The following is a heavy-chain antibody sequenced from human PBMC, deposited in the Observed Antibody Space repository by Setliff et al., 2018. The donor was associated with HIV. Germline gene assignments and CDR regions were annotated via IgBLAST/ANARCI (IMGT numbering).Heavy chain of an antibody. CDR2: INPNGGST. CDR1: GYTFTRHY. CDR3: ARGHHFYWYFDL. V-gene: IGHV1-46*01. Sequence: ASVKVSCKASGYTFTRHYIHWVRQAPGQGPEWMGMINPNGGSTRYAQMFQGRVTLTSDASTNTLYMELTSLRSDDTAVYYCARGHHFYWYFDLWGPGTLVTVSS. J-gene: IGHJ2*01.